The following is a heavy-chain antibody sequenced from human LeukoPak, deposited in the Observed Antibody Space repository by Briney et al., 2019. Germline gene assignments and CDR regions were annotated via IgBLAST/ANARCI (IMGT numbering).Heavy chain of an antibody. CDR1: GFTFSSYW. CDR2: IKQDGSEE. V-gene: IGHV3-7*01. Sequence: GGSLRLSCAASGFTFSSYWMSWVRQAPGKGLEWVANIKQDGSEEYYVDSVKGRFTISRDNAKNSLYLQMNSLRAEDTAVYYCARVLWFGEFGYWGQGTLVTVSS. D-gene: IGHD3-10*01. CDR3: ARVLWFGEFGY. J-gene: IGHJ4*02.